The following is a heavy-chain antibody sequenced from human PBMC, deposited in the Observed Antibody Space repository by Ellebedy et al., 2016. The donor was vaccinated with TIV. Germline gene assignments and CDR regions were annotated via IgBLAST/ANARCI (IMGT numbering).Heavy chain of an antibody. CDR2: MNPISGST. V-gene: IGHV1-8*01. CDR1: GYTFTSYD. CDR3: ARVPSYGGGGPRGGFYDYGLDA. Sequence: ASVKVSCXASGYTFTSYDINWVRQATGQGLEWMGWMNPISGSTGYAQKFQGRVTMTRNNPITTAYMELSSLRSEDTAVYYCARVPSYGGGGPRGGFYDYGLDAWGQGTTVTVSS. J-gene: IGHJ6*02. D-gene: IGHD2-21*01.